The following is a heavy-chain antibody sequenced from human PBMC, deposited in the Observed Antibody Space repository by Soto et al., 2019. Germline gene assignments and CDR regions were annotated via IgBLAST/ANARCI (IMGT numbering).Heavy chain of an antibody. V-gene: IGHV4-39*07. CDR3: ARDRYYYDSSGYSAFDI. Sequence: SETLSLTCTLTDASVTSASYFWDWIRQPPGKGLEWIGSIYYSGTTYNNPSLKSRVTLSVDTSKNQFSLRLSSVTAADTAVYYCARDRYYYDSSGYSAFDIWGQGTMVTVSS. CDR2: IYYSGTT. CDR1: DASVTSASYF. J-gene: IGHJ3*02. D-gene: IGHD3-22*01.